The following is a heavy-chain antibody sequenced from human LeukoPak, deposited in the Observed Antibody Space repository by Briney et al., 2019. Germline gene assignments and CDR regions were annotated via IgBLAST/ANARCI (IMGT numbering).Heavy chain of an antibody. J-gene: IGHJ4*02. V-gene: IGHV4-59*01. D-gene: IGHD6-19*01. CDR1: GGSISSNY. CDR3: ARGYRLVDY. CDR2: IYYSGST. Sequence: SETLSLTCTVSGGSISSNYWSWIRQPPGKGLEWIGYIYYSGSTNYNPSLESRVTISVDTSKNQVSLKLTSVTAADTAVYYCARGYRLVDYWGQGTLVTVSS.